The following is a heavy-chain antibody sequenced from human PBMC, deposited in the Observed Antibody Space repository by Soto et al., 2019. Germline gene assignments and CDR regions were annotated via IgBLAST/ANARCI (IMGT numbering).Heavy chain of an antibody. J-gene: IGHJ6*03. CDR3: ARQHSSSFRFRYYYYYMGV. D-gene: IGHD6-6*01. V-gene: IGHV4-61*01. CDR2: IYYTGST. Sequence: SETLSLTCTVSGGSVSSGSYYWSWIRQPPGKGLEWIGYIYYTGSTNYNPSLKSRVTISVDTSKNQFSLKLSSVTAADTAVYYCARQHSSSFRFRYYYYYMGVWGKESRV. CDR1: GGSVSSGSYY.